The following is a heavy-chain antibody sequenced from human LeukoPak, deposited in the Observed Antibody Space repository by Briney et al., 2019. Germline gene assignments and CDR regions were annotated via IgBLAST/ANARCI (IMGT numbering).Heavy chain of an antibody. CDR2: INTDGSST. Sequence: GGSLRLSCAASGFTFSSYWMHWVRQAPGKGLVWVSRINTDGSSTSYADSVKGRFTVSRDNAKNTLYLQMNSLRAEDTAVYYCASITGTTALGDWGQGTLVTVSS. CDR1: GFTFSSYW. CDR3: ASITGTTALGD. V-gene: IGHV3-74*01. J-gene: IGHJ4*02. D-gene: IGHD1-20*01.